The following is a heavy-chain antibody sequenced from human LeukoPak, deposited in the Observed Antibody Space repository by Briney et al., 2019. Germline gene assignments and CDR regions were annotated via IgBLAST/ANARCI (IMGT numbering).Heavy chain of an antibody. Sequence: ASVKVSCKASGYTFSGYSMHWVRQAPGQGLEWMGRINPNSGVTYYAQKFQGRITMTSDTSITTAYMELSSLTSDDTATYYCARDASNWSAFDSWGQGTLVIVSS. V-gene: IGHV1-2*06. D-gene: IGHD1-20*01. CDR3: ARDASNWSAFDS. CDR1: GYTFSGYS. CDR2: INPNSGVT. J-gene: IGHJ5*01.